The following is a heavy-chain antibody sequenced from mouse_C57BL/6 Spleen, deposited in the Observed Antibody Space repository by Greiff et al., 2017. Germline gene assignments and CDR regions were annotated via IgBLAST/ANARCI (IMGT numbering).Heavy chain of an antibody. V-gene: IGHV5-17*01. CDR2: ISSGSSTI. CDR1: GFTFSDYG. Sequence: EVMLVESGGGLVKPGGSLKLSCAASGFTFSDYGMHWVRQAPEKGLKWVAYISSGSSTIYYADTVKGRFTISRDNAKNTLFLQMTSLRSEDTAMYYCAREIYYGSSPYYYAMDYWGQGTSVTVSS. J-gene: IGHJ4*01. D-gene: IGHD1-1*01. CDR3: AREIYYGSSPYYYAMDY.